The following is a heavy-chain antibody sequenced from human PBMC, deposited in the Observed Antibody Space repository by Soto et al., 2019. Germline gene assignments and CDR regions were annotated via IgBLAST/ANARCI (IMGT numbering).Heavy chain of an antibody. V-gene: IGHV4-34*01. CDR1: GGSFSGYD. J-gene: IGHJ5*02. CDR2: INHSGST. CDR3: ERGPPSIVVVVAAPSDWFDP. D-gene: IGHD2-15*01. Sequence: SETLSLTCAVYGGSFSGYDCSWIRQPPWKGLEWIGEINHSGSTNYNPSLKSRVTISVDTSKNQFSLKLSSVTAADTAVYYCERGPPSIVVVVAAPSDWFDPLGQGTLVTVSS.